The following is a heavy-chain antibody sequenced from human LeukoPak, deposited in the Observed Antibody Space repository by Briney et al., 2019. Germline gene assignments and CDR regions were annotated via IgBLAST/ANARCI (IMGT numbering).Heavy chain of an antibody. CDR2: ISYDGSDE. J-gene: IGHJ4*02. CDR1: GLAFSSYS. D-gene: IGHD3-3*01. Sequence: GRFLRLSCVASGLAFSSYSMHWVRQAPGKGLEWVGVISYDGSDEYYTDSVKGRFTISRDNSKNTVYLQMNSLRADDTAVYYCARDFTPEWFDIHWGQGTLVTVS. CDR3: ARDFTPEWFDIH. V-gene: IGHV3-30*04.